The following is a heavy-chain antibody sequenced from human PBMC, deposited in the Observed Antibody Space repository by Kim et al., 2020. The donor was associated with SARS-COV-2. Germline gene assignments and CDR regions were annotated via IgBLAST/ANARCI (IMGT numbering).Heavy chain of an antibody. D-gene: IGHD3-3*01. V-gene: IGHV3-23*01. CDR3: ATTYDFWSGYYTGFDY. J-gene: IGHJ4*02. Sequence: VKGLFTISRDNSKNTLYLQMNSLRAEDTAVYYCATTYDFWSGYYTGFDYWGQGTLVTVSS.